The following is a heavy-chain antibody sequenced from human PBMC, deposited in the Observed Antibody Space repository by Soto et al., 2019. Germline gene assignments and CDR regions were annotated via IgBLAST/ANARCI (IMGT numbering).Heavy chain of an antibody. CDR3: ARREDTFDF. V-gene: IGHV4-4*07. Sequence: QVQLQESGPGLVKPSETLSLTCAVSGVSIINNYWTWIRQPAGKGLEWLGRVYSSGRTTYNPSLKRRLTLSGETSKYQFSLHLSSVTAADTGGYYCARREDTFDFWGQGMLVTVSS. CDR1: GVSIINNY. J-gene: IGHJ4*02. CDR2: VYSSGRT.